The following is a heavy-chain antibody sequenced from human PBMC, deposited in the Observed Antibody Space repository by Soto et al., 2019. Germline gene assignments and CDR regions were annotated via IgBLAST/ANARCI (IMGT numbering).Heavy chain of an antibody. CDR2: IIPIFGTA. CDR3: ARGDSIAARQYNYYYYGMDV. CDR1: GGTFSSYA. D-gene: IGHD6-6*01. Sequence: SVKVSCKASGGTFSSYAISWVRQAPGQGLEWMGGIIPIFGTANYAQKFQGRVTITADESTSTAYMELSSLRSEDTAVYYCARGDSIAARQYNYYYYGMDVWGQGTTVTVSS. J-gene: IGHJ6*02. V-gene: IGHV1-69*13.